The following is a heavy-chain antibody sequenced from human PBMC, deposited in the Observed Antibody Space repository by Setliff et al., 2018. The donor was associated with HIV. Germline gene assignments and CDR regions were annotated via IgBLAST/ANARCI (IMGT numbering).Heavy chain of an antibody. CDR1: RDSINGHW. CDR2: IHYSGIT. Sequence: PSETLSLTCTVSRDSINGHWWSWIRQPPGKGLAWNGSIHYSGITHYNPSLKSRLTMSVDTSKNQVSLKLTSVTAADTAVYYCARYKCINYACVGFDIWGQGTVGTVS. CDR3: ARYKCINYACVGFDI. V-gene: IGHV4-59*11. D-gene: IGHD2-2*01. J-gene: IGHJ3*02.